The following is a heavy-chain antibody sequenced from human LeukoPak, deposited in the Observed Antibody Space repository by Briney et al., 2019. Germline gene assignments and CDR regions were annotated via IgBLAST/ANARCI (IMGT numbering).Heavy chain of an antibody. Sequence: GGSLRLSCAASGFTFDDYTMHWVRQAPGKGPEWVSLISWDGGSTYYADSVKGRFTISRDNSKNSLYLQMNSLRTEDTALYYCAKDFYDSSGYYYGGAFDIWGQGTMVTVSS. CDR2: ISWDGGST. J-gene: IGHJ3*02. V-gene: IGHV3-43*01. CDR1: GFTFDDYT. CDR3: AKDFYDSSGYYYGGAFDI. D-gene: IGHD3-22*01.